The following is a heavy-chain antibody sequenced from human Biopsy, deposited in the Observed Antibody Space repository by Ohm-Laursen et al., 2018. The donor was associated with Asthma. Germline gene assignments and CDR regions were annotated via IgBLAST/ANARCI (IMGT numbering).Heavy chain of an antibody. V-gene: IGHV3-30*03. CDR1: GFTFSSYG. CDR3: ASQSSGPDFWSGYYYFDY. Sequence: SLRLSCAASGFTFSSYGMHWVRQAPGKGLEWVGVISYDGSNKYYADSVKGRFTISRDNSKNTLYLQMNSLRAEDTAVYYCASQSSGPDFWSGYYYFDYWGHGTLVTVSS. D-gene: IGHD3-3*01. J-gene: IGHJ4*01. CDR2: ISYDGSNK.